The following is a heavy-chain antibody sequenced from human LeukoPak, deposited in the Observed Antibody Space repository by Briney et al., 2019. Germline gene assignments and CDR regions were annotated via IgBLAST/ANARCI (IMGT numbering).Heavy chain of an antibody. V-gene: IGHV4-59*12. CDR3: ARGGGFVGYYFDY. CDR1: GGSISSYY. Sequence: PSETLSLTCTVSGGSISSYYWSWIRQPPGKGLEWIGYIYYSGSTNYNPSLKSRVTISVDTSKNQFSLKLSSVTAADTAVYYCARGGGFVGYYFDYWGQGTLVTVSS. CDR2: IYYSGST. J-gene: IGHJ4*02. D-gene: IGHD3-16*01.